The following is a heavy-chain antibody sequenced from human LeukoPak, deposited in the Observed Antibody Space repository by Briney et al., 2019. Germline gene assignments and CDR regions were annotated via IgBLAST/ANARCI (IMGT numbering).Heavy chain of an antibody. V-gene: IGHV1-69*13. D-gene: IGHD2-15*01. CDR1: GGTFSSYA. CDR3: ARDNSNYCSGGSCYSRFAYYYYGMDV. CDR2: IIPIFGTA. J-gene: IGHJ6*02. Sequence: ASVTVSCKASGGTFSSYAISWVRQAPGQGLEWMGGIIPIFGTANYAQKFQGRVTITADESTSTAYMELSSLRSEDTAVYYCARDNSNYCSGGSCYSRFAYYYYGMDVWGQGTTVTVSS.